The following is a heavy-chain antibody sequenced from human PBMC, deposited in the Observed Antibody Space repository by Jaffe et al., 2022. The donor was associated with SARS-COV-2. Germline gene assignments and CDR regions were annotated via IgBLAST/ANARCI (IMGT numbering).Heavy chain of an antibody. D-gene: IGHD3-22*01. CDR3: ARSQGGPGYYYVGYFDY. J-gene: IGHJ4*02. CDR2: ISGSGGST. Sequence: EVQLLESGGGLVQPGGSLRLSCAASGFTFSSYAMSWVRQAPGKGLEWVSAISGSGGSTYYADSVKGRFTISRDNSKNTLYLQMNSLRAEDTAVYYCARSQGGPGYYYVGYFDYWGQGTLVTVSS. CDR1: GFTFSSYA. V-gene: IGHV3-23*01.